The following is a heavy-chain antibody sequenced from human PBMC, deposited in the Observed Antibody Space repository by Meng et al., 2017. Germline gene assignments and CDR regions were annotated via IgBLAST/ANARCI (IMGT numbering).Heavy chain of an antibody. CDR1: GGSFSGYY. Sequence: QQWGDGLLKPSESLSLSCAAYGGSFSGYYWSWIRQPPGKGLEWIGEINHSGSTNYNPSLKSRVTISVDTSKNQFSLKLSSVTAADTAVYYCARVGKVVTAPLTYWGQGTLVTVSS. J-gene: IGHJ4*02. CDR2: INHSGST. CDR3: ARVGKVVTAPLTY. V-gene: IGHV4-34*01. D-gene: IGHD2-21*02.